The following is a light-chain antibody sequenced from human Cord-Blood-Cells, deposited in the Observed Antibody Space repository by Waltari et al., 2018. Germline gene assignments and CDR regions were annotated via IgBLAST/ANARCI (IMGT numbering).Light chain of an antibody. CDR3: QQYYSTPLT. V-gene: IGKV4-1*01. Sequence: DIVMTQSPDSLAVSLGERATINCKSSQSVLYSSNNKNYLAWYQQKPGQPPQLLIYWASTRESWVPDRFSGSGSGTDFTLTISSLQAEDVAVYYCQQYYSTPLTFGGGTKVEIK. CDR2: WAS. CDR1: QSVLYSSNNKNY. J-gene: IGKJ4*01.